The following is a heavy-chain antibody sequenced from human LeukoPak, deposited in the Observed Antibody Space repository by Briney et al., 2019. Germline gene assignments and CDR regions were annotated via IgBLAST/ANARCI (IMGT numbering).Heavy chain of an antibody. J-gene: IGHJ4*02. D-gene: IGHD6-13*01. V-gene: IGHV4-59*01. CDR2: IYYSGST. Sequence: SETLSLTCTVSGGSISSYYWSWIRQPPGKGLEWIGYIYYSGSTNYNPSLKSRVTISVDTSKNQFSLKLSPVTAADTAVYYCARTIAAAGTVFDYWGQGTLVTVSS. CDR3: ARTIAAAGTVFDY. CDR1: GGSISSYY.